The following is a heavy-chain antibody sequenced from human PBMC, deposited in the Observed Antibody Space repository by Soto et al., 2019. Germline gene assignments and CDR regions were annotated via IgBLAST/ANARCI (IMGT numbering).Heavy chain of an antibody. CDR1: GYSFTSYW. Sequence: GESLKISCKGSGYSFTSYWISWVRQMPGKGLEWMGRIDPSDSYTNYSPSFQGHVTISADKSISTAYLQWSSLKASDTAMYYCARRSITGYYTPRGGMDVWGQGTTVTVS. D-gene: IGHD1-20*01. CDR2: IDPSDSYT. J-gene: IGHJ6*02. CDR3: ARRSITGYYTPRGGMDV. V-gene: IGHV5-10-1*01.